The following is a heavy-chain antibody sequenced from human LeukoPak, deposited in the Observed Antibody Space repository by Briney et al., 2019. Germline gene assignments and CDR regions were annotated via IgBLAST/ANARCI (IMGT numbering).Heavy chain of an antibody. CDR3: ACIVVSVDWFDP. V-gene: IGHV3-48*03. CDR2: ISSSGSTI. J-gene: IGHJ5*02. Sequence: PGGSLRLPCAASGFTFSSYEMNWVRQAPGKGLEWVSYISSSGSTIYYADSVKGRFTISRDNAKNSLYLQMNSLRAEDTAVYYCACIVVSVDWFDPWGQGTLVTVSS. CDR1: GFTFSSYE. D-gene: IGHD2-15*01.